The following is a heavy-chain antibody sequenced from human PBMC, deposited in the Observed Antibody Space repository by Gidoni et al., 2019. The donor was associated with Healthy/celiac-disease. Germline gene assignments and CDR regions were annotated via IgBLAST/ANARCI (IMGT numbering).Heavy chain of an antibody. J-gene: IGHJ3*02. CDR3: ARSIGSHGAFDI. D-gene: IGHD1-26*01. Sequence: QVQLVESGGGVLQPGRSLSLPCAASGVTFSSYAMHWVRQAPGKGLEWFAVISYDGSNKYYADSVKGRFTISRDNSKNTLYLQMNSLRAEDTAVYYCARSIGSHGAFDIWGQGTMVTVSS. V-gene: IGHV3-30*01. CDR1: GVTFSSYA. CDR2: ISYDGSNK.